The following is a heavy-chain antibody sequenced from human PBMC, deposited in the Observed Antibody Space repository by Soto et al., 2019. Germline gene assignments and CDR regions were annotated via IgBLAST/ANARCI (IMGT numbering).Heavy chain of an antibody. Sequence: PSETLSLTCAVSGDSISSSVWWTWVRQPPGKGLEWIGEVFHTGNTNYNPSLKSRVTMSGDKSTNEFSLKVTSVTAADTAIYYWARKAWVRFDYWGQGALVTVSS. D-gene: IGHD7-27*01. CDR3: ARKAWVRFDY. CDR1: GDSISSSVW. CDR2: VFHTGNT. V-gene: IGHV4-4*02. J-gene: IGHJ4*02.